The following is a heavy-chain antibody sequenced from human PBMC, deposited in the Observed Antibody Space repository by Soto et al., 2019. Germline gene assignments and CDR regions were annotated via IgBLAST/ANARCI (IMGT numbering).Heavy chain of an antibody. J-gene: IGHJ6*02. D-gene: IGHD6-13*01. CDR2: INPNSGGT. CDR3: ARVIAAAGTGGYGMDV. V-gene: IGHV1-2*04. CDR1: GYTFTGYY. Sequence: ASVKVSCKASGYTFTGYYMHWVRQAPGQGLEWMGWINPNSGGTNYAQKFQGWVTMTRDTSISTAYMELSRLRSDDTAVYYCARVIAAAGTGGYGMDVWGQGTTVTVSS.